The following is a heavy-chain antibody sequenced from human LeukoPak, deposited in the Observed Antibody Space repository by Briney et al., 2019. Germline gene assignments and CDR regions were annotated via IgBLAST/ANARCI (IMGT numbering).Heavy chain of an antibody. D-gene: IGHD5-18*01. Sequence: GGSLRLSCAASGFTFSSYAMSLVRQAPGKGLEWVSAISGSGGSTYYADSVKGRFTISRDNSKNTLYLQMNSLRDEDTAVYYCATARYVDTAMVTPDYWGQGTLVTVSS. J-gene: IGHJ4*02. CDR3: ATARYVDTAMVTPDY. V-gene: IGHV3-23*01. CDR2: ISGSGGST. CDR1: GFTFSSYA.